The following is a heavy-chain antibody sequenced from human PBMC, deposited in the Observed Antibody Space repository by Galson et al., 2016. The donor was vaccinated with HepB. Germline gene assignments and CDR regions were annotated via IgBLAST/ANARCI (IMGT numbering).Heavy chain of an antibody. CDR2: ISYDGRSK. Sequence: SLRLSCAVSGITFSNHAMHWVRQAPGKGLEWVAVISYDGRSKYYADSVKGRFTLSRDNFKNTLYLQMNSLRVEDTAVFYCARERCTITNCYDGMDVWGQGTAVTVSS. CDR3: ARERCTITNCYDGMDV. V-gene: IGHV3-30-3*01. CDR1: GITFSNHA. J-gene: IGHJ6*02. D-gene: IGHD2-2*01.